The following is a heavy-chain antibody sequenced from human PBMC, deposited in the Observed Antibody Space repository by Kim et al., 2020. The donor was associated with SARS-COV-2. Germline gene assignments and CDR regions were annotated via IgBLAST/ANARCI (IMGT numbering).Heavy chain of an antibody. D-gene: IGHD3-16*01. Sequence: SETLSLTCAVYGGSFSGYYRSWIRQPPGKGLEWIGEISNGGSTNYDQSLKRRVTISVDASKKQLSLKLSTVTDADTAVYYCAHRSGGLSCDHWGLG. CDR1: GGSFSGYY. CDR2: ISNGGST. V-gene: IGHV4-34*01. CDR3: AHRSGGLSCDH. J-gene: IGHJ1*01.